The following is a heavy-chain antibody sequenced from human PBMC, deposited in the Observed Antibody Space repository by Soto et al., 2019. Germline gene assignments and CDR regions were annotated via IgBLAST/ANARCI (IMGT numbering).Heavy chain of an antibody. Sequence: SETLSLTCTVSGGSISSYYWSWIRQPPGKGLEWIGYIYYSGSTNYNPSLKSRVTISVDTSKNQFSLKLSSVTAADTAVYYCARYSSGWTNYYFDYWGQGTLVTVSS. CDR3: ARYSSGWTNYYFDY. V-gene: IGHV4-59*01. CDR1: GGSISSYY. D-gene: IGHD6-19*01. CDR2: IYYSGST. J-gene: IGHJ4*02.